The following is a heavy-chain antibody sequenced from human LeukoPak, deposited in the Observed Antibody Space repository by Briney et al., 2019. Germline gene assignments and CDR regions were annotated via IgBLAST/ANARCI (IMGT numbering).Heavy chain of an antibody. D-gene: IGHD3-3*01. V-gene: IGHV3-21*06. CDR2: ISSSSSYI. CDR1: GFTFSSYS. J-gene: IGHJ4*02. Sequence: PGGSLRLSCASSGFTFSSYSMNWVRQAPGKGLEWVSSISSSSSYIYYADSVKGRFTISRDNAKNSLYLQMNSLRAEDTAVYYCARSIRFLEWFFDYWGQGSLVTVSS. CDR3: ARSIRFLEWFFDY.